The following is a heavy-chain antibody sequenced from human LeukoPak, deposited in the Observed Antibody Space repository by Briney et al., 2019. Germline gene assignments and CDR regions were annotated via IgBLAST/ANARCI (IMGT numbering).Heavy chain of an antibody. D-gene: IGHD3-10*01. V-gene: IGHV4-34*01. Sequence: PSETLSLTCAVYGGSFSGYYWSWIRQPPGKGLEWIGEINHSGSTNYNPSLKSRVTISVDTSKNQFSLKLSSVTAADTAVYYCARATYYYGSGSYYRQARFWFDPWGQGTRVTVSS. CDR3: ARATYYYGSGSYYRQARFWFDP. J-gene: IGHJ5*02. CDR1: GGSFSGYY. CDR2: INHSGST.